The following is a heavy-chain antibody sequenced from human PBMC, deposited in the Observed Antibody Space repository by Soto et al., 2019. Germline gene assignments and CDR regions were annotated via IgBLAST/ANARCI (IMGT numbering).Heavy chain of an antibody. V-gene: IGHV4-31*03. CDR2: IYYSGST. CDR1: GGSISSGGYY. D-gene: IGHD6-19*01. Sequence: KTSETLSLTCTVSGGSISSGGYYWSWIRQHPGKGLEWIGYIYYSGSTYYNPSLKSRVTISVDTSKNQFSLKLSSVTAADTAVYYCARGVGASSGWYWVYYYYGMDVWGQGTTVTVSS. J-gene: IGHJ6*02. CDR3: ARGVGASSGWYWVYYYYGMDV.